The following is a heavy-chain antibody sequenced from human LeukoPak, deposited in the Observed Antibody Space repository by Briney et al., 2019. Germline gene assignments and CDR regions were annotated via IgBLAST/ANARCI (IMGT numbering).Heavy chain of an antibody. CDR1: GFTVSTNY. J-gene: IGHJ4*02. D-gene: IGHD6-19*01. Sequence: GGSLRLSCAASGFTVSTNYMSWVRQVSGEGLEFASLISTGGTTYYADSVKGRFTISSDNSKNTLYLQMNSLRAEDTAVYYCARVRSDSSGWYEFDYWGQGTLVTVSS. V-gene: IGHV3-53*01. CDR3: ARVRSDSSGWYEFDY. CDR2: ISTGGTT.